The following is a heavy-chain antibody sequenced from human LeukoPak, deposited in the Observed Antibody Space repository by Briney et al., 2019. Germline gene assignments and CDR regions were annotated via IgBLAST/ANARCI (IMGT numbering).Heavy chain of an antibody. Sequence: SETLSLTCTVSGGSISSSSYYWGWIRQPPGKGLEWIGSIYYSGSTYYNPSLKSRVTISVDTSKNQFSLKLSSVTAADTAVYYCARQGSWFDPWGQGTLVTVPS. V-gene: IGHV4-39*01. CDR3: ARQGSWFDP. CDR2: IYYSGST. CDR1: GGSISSSSYY. J-gene: IGHJ5*02. D-gene: IGHD2-15*01.